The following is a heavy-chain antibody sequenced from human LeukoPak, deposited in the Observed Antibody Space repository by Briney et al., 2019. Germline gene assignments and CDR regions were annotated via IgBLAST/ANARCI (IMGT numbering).Heavy chain of an antibody. CDR1: GGSISGTYYY. CDR3: VRIDSTGWYVNS. CDR2: VYHNGNT. V-gene: IGHV4-39*01. D-gene: IGHD6-19*01. Sequence: SETLSLTCPISGGSISGTYYYWGWVRQPPGKGLEWIGNVYHNGNTYYNPSLKSRVTISEDTSNNQFSLKLSSVTAADTAVYFCVRIDSTGWYVNSWGQGTLVTVSS. J-gene: IGHJ4*02.